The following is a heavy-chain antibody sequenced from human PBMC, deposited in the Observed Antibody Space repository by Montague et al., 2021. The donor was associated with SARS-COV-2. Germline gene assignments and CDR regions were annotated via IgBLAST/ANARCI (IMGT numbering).Heavy chain of an antibody. CDR3: ARIRDYDILTGSYSGFDY. CDR1: GFSLSTSGMC. Sequence: VKPIQTLTLTCTFSGFSLSTSGMCVSWIRQPPGKALEWLALIDWDDDKYYSTSLKTRLTISKDTSKNQVVLTMTNMDPVDTATYYCARIRDYDILTGSYSGFDYWGQGTLVTVSS. CDR2: IDWDDDK. V-gene: IGHV2-70*01. D-gene: IGHD3-9*01. J-gene: IGHJ4*02.